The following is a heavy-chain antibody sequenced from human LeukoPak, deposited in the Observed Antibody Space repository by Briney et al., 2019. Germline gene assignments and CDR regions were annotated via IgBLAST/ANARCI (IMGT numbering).Heavy chain of an antibody. Sequence: ASVKVSCKASGYTFTSYGISWVRQAPGQGLEWMGLISAYNGNTNYAQKLQGRVTMTTDTSTSTAYMELRSLRSDDTAVYYCARAPSSIAAAGAFDYWGQGTLVTVSS. CDR1: GYTFTSYG. J-gene: IGHJ4*02. V-gene: IGHV1-18*01. D-gene: IGHD6-13*01. CDR3: ARAPSSIAAAGAFDY. CDR2: ISAYNGNT.